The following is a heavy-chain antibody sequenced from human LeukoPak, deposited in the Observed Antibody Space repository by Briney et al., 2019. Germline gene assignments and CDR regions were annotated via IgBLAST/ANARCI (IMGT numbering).Heavy chain of an antibody. CDR3: ARWGWSSGWSYYYYGMDV. D-gene: IGHD6-19*01. CDR1: GYTFTSYD. J-gene: IGHJ6*02. Sequence: ASVKVSCKASGYTFTSYDINWVRQATGQGLEWMGWMNPNSGNTGYAQKFQGGVTMTRNTSISTAYMELSSLRSEDTAVYYCARWGWSSGWSYYYYGMDVWGQGTTVTVSS. V-gene: IGHV1-8*01. CDR2: MNPNSGNT.